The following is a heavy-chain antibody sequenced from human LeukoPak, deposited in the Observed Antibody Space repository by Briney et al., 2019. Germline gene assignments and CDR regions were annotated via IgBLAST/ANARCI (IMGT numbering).Heavy chain of an antibody. CDR1: GGSISSGGYY. Sequence: PSETLSLTCTVSGGSISSGGYYWSWIRQHPGKGLEWLGYIYYSGSTYYNPSLKSRVTISVDTSKNQFSLKLSSVTAADTAVYYCARGSLTYYDSSGYYYRAFDIWGQGTMVTVSP. CDR2: IYYSGST. CDR3: ARGSLTYYDSSGYYYRAFDI. V-gene: IGHV4-31*03. J-gene: IGHJ3*02. D-gene: IGHD3-22*01.